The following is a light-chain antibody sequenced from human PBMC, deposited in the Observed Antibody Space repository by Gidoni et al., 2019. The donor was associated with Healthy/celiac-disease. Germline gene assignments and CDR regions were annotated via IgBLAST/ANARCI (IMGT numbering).Light chain of an antibody. CDR3: HPSYTTYT. V-gene: IGKV1-39*01. J-gene: IGKJ2*01. Sequence: DIQMTKSPSSLSASVGDRVTITCRASQSISSYLNWYQQKPGKAPKLLSYAASSLQRGVPSRFRGSGSWTAFTLTIRSLQPEDFPTYYSHPSYTTYTFGQRT. CDR2: AAS. CDR1: QSISSY.